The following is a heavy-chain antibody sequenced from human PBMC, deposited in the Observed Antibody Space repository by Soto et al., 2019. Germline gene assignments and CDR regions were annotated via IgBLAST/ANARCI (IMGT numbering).Heavy chain of an antibody. D-gene: IGHD3-3*01. CDR3: ARDASYYSLWSGYYPSRNGMDV. CDR2: IWYDGSKK. Sequence: QVQVVESGGGVVQPGRSLRLSCAASGFTFSSFGMHWVRQAPGKGLEWVSLIWYDGSKKSYGDSVKGRFTISRDNSRNTGYLHMNSLRADDTAVYYCARDASYYSLWSGYYPSRNGMDVWGQGTTVTVSS. CDR1: GFTFSSFG. V-gene: IGHV3-33*01. J-gene: IGHJ6*02.